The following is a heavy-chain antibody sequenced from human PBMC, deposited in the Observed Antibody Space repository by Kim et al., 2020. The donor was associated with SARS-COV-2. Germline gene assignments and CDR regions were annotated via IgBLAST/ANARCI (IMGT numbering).Heavy chain of an antibody. Sequence: ASVKVSCKASGYTFTSYDINWVRQATGQGLEWMGWMNPNSGNTGYAQKFQGRVTMTRNTSISTAYMELSSLRSEDTAVYYCARAKLVQGVFYYYYYMDVWRKGTAVSVP. CDR1: GYTFTSYD. J-gene: IGHJ6*03. CDR3: ARAKLVQGVFYYYYYMDV. D-gene: IGHD3-10*01. CDR2: MNPNSGNT. V-gene: IGHV1-8*01.